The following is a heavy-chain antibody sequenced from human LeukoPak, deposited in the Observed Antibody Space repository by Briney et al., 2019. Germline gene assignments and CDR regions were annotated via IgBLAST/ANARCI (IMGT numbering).Heavy chain of an antibody. CDR3: ARSITMVRGVSGSFDY. CDR2: ISYDGSNK. CDR1: GFTFSDFW. J-gene: IGHJ4*02. Sequence: GGSLRLSCAGSGFTFSDFWMTWVRQTPGKGLEWVAVISYDGSNKYYADSVKGRFTISRDNSKNTLYLQMNSLRAEDTAVYYCARSITMVRGVSGSFDYWGQGTLVTVSS. V-gene: IGHV3-30-3*01. D-gene: IGHD3-10*01.